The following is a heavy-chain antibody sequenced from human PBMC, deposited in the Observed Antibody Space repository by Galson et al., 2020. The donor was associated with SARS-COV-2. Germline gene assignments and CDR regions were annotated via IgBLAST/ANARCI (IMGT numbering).Heavy chain of an antibody. D-gene: IGHD3-10*01. J-gene: IGHJ4*02. Sequence: ASVKVSCKASGYTFTSYGISWVRQAPGQGLEWMGWISAYNGNTNYAQKLQGRDTMTTDTSTSTAYMELRSLRSDDTAVYYCARGGGLLWFGELLYPETYFDYWGQGTLVTVSS. CDR3: ARGGGLLWFGELLYPETYFDY. CDR2: ISAYNGNT. V-gene: IGHV1-18*01. CDR1: GYTFTSYG.